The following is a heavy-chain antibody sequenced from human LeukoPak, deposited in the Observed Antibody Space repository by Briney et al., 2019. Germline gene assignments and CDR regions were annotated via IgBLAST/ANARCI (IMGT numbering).Heavy chain of an antibody. V-gene: IGHV4-38-2*02. J-gene: IGHJ6*03. CDR1: GYSISSGYY. CDR2: IYHSGST. CDR3: ARADYSSTWSHDYYYMDV. D-gene: IGHD6-13*01. Sequence: TSETLSLTCTVSGYSISSGYYWGWIRQPPGKGLEWIGSIYHSGSTYYNPSLKSRVTISVDTSKNQFSLKLSSVTAADTAVYYCARADYSSTWSHDYYYMDVWGKGTTVTVSS.